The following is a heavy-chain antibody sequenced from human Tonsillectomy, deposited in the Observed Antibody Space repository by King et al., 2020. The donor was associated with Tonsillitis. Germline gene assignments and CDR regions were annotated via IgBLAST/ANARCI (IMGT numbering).Heavy chain of an antibody. J-gene: IGHJ4*02. Sequence: VQLVESGAEVKKPGASVKVSCKASGYTFTSYAISWVRQAPGQGLELMVGISAYNRNTNYAQNLQGRVTITTDTSTSTAYMELRSLRSDDTAGYYCARENYYDSSGYYYYYFDYWGQGTLVTVSS. CDR2: ISAYNRNT. CDR1: GYTFTSYA. D-gene: IGHD3-22*01. CDR3: ARENYYDSSGYYYYYFDY. V-gene: IGHV1-18*01.